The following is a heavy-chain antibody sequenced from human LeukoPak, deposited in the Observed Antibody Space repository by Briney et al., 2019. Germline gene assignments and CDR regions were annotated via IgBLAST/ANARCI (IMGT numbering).Heavy chain of an antibody. V-gene: IGHV4-39*07. CDR2: IYYSGST. J-gene: IGHJ4*02. CDR3: VKDRGNHVTDY. Sequence: TSETLSLTCSVSGGSISSSSYYWGWIRQPPGKGLEWIGSIYYSGSTYYNPSLKSRVTISVDTSKNQFSLKLSSVTAADTAVYYCVKDRGNHVTDYWGQGTLVTVSS. CDR1: GGSISSSSYY. D-gene: IGHD1-14*01.